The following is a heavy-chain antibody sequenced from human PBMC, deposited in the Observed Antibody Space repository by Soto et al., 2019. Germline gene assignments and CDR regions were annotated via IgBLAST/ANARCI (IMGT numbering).Heavy chain of an antibody. CDR1: GGTFSSYA. CDR2: IIPIFGTA. Sequence: QVQLVQSGAEVKKPGSSVKVSCKASGGTFSSYAISWVRQAPGQGLEWMGGIIPIFGTANYAQKFQGRVTITADESTSTAYVELSSLRSEDRAVYYCARVWVGYCSGGSCYDWFDPWGQGTLVTVSS. V-gene: IGHV1-69*01. CDR3: ARVWVGYCSGGSCYDWFDP. J-gene: IGHJ5*02. D-gene: IGHD2-15*01.